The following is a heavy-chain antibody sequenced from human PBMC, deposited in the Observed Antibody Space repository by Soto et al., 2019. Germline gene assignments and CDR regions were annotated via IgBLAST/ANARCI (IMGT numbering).Heavy chain of an antibody. Sequence: SVKVSCKASGGTFSSYAISWVRQAPGQGLEWMGGIIPIFGTANYAQKFQGRVTITADESTSTAYMELSSLRSEDTAVYYCARSGATNGSDSVGYYYGMDVWGQGTTVTVSS. CDR2: IIPIFGTA. CDR1: GGTFSSYA. V-gene: IGHV1-69*13. J-gene: IGHJ6*02. D-gene: IGHD1-26*01. CDR3: ARSGATNGSDSVGYYYGMDV.